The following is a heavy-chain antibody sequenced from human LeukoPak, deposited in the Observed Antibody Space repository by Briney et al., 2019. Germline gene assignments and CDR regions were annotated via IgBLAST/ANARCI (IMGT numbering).Heavy chain of an antibody. CDR2: ISGSGGST. CDR1: GCTFSSYA. J-gene: IGHJ3*02. CDR3: AKGTTMIVVVITNAFDI. D-gene: IGHD3-22*01. V-gene: IGHV3-23*01. Sequence: PGGSLRLSCAASGCTFSSYAMRWVRQAPGKGLEWVSAISGSGGSTYYADSVKGRFTISRDNSKNTLYLQMNSLRAEDTAVYYCAKGTTMIVVVITNAFDIWGQGTMVTVSS.